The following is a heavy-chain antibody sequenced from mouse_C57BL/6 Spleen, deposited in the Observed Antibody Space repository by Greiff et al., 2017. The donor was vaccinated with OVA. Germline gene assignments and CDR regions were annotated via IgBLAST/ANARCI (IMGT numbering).Heavy chain of an antibody. CDR1: GFNIKDYY. D-gene: IGHD2-4*01. CDR3: TTFYYDPAGFAY. V-gene: IGHV14-1*01. Sequence: DVQLQESGAELVRPGASVKLSCTASGFNIKDYYMHWVKQRPEQGLEWIGRIDPEDGDTKYAAKFQGKATMTADTSSNTAYLQLSSLTSEDTAVYYCTTFYYDPAGFAYWGQGTLVTVSA. J-gene: IGHJ3*01. CDR2: IDPEDGDT.